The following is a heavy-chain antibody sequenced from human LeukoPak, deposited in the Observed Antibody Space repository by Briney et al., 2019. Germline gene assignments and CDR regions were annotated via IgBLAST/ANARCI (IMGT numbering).Heavy chain of an antibody. CDR2: INGDGSST. V-gene: IGHV3-74*01. CDR1: GFTFSPYR. D-gene: IGHD3-10*01. CDR3: ASALDGSGSRSFDY. J-gene: IGHJ4*02. Sequence: GRSLRLSCAASGFTFSPYRMHWVRQPPGKGLVWVSRINGDGSSTNYADSVKGRFTISRDNAKNTLYLQMNSLRAEDTAVYYCASALDGSGSRSFDYWGQGTLVTVSS.